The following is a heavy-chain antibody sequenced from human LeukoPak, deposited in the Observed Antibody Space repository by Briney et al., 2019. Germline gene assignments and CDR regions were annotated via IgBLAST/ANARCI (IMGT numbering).Heavy chain of an antibody. V-gene: IGHV3-66*01. CDR1: GFTVSSNY. D-gene: IGHD2-21*01. CDR3: ARDLGGAADY. Sequence: GGSLRLSCAASGFTVSSNYMSWVRQAPGKGLEWVSLVYSGGSTYFTDSVKGRFTISKDNSKNTLYLQMNSLRAEDTAVYYCARDLGGAADYWGQGTLVTVSS. J-gene: IGHJ4*02. CDR2: VYSGGST.